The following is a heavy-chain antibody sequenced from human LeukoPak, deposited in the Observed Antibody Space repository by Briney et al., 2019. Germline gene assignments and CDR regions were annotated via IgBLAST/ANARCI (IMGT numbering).Heavy chain of an antibody. CDR2: ISSSSSYI. CDR3: ARDSQWLNFDY. V-gene: IGHV3-21*01. D-gene: IGHD6-19*01. CDR1: GFTFSSDS. J-gene: IGHJ4*02. Sequence: GGYLRLSCAAAGFTFSSDSMNWVRQAPGNGLEWGSSISSSSSYICYADSVKGRFTISRDNAKNSLYLQMNSLRAEDTAVYYCARDSQWLNFDYWGQGTLVTVSS.